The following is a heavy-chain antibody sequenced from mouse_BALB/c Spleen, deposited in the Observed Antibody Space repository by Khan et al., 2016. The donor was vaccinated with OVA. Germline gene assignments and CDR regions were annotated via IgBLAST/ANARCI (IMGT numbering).Heavy chain of an antibody. Sequence: VQLKESGPELVKPGASVKMSCKASGYTFTNYVLHWVKQKPGQGLEWIGYINPYNGGTKYNEKFKVKATLASDKSSITAYMELSSLTSEDSAVYYCARGNWQSYYFDYWGQGTTLILSS. CDR2: INPYNGGT. J-gene: IGHJ2*01. V-gene: IGHV1S136*01. CDR3: ARGNWQSYYFDY. CDR1: GYTFTNYV. D-gene: IGHD4-1*01.